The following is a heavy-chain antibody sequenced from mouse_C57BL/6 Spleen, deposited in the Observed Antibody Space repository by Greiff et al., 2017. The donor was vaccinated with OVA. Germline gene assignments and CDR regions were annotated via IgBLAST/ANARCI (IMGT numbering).Heavy chain of an antibody. CDR1: GFSLTYYG. CDR3: AREGSAMVKYYAMDY. CDR2: IWSGGST. V-gene: IGHV2-2*01. D-gene: IGHD2-2*01. Sequence: VKLEESGPGLVQPSQSLSITCTVSGFSLTYYGVHWVSQSPGKGLEWLGVIWSGGSTDYNADFIFRLSTSKDNSKSQVFFKMNSLQADDTAIYCGAREGSAMVKYYAMDYWGQGTSVTGSS. J-gene: IGHJ4*01.